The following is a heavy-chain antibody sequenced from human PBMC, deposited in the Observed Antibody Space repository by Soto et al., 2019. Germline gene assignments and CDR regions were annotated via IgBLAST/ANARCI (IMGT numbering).Heavy chain of an antibody. J-gene: IGHJ5*02. Sequence: SETLSLTCAVYGGSFSGYYWSWIRQPPGKGLEWIGEINHSGSTNYNPSLKSRVTISVDTSKNQFSLKLSSVTAADTAVYYCARAILQNCFHPWRHATLVTV. V-gene: IGHV4-34*01. CDR1: GGSFSGYY. CDR2: INHSGST. CDR3: ARAILQNCFHP.